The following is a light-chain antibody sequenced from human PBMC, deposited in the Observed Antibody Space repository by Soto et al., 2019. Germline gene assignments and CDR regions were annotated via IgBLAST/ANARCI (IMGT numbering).Light chain of an antibody. J-gene: IGKJ1*01. CDR2: KVS. CDR3: MQATHFPRT. V-gene: IGKV2-24*01. Sequence: DVVMTQTPLSSPVTLGQPASLSCSSSQILAHSDGNTYLSWLQQRPGQPPRLLIYKVSNRLSGVPDRFSGSGAETDFTLKISRVEAEDVGLYYCMQATHFPRTFGQGTKVDIK. CDR1: QILAHSDGNTY.